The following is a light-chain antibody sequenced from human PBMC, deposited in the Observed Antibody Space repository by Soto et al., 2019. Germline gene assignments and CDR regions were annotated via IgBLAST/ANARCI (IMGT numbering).Light chain of an antibody. Sequence: EIVLTQSPATLSLSPGEGATLSCRASQSVSSYLAWYQQKPGQAPRLLIYDASNRATGIPARFSGSGSGTDFTLTISSLEPGDFAVYYCHQRSTWPRTFGQGTKVEIK. J-gene: IGKJ1*01. V-gene: IGKV3-11*01. CDR3: HQRSTWPRT. CDR1: QSVSSY. CDR2: DAS.